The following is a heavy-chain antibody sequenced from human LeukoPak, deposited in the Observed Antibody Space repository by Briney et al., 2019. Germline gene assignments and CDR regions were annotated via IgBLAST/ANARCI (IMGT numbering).Heavy chain of an antibody. D-gene: IGHD3-10*01. J-gene: IGHJ5*02. Sequence: ASVIVSCKASGYTFRQYSISWVRQAPGKGLEWMGWVSPSHTTRVYAQQFQGRVTMTADTNTNTVSMELRSLRSDDTAVYFCARGPITMVRGVIMISNYNWFDPWGQGTLVTVSS. CDR2: VSPSHTTR. CDR1: GYTFRQYS. CDR3: ARGPITMVRGVIMISNYNWFDP. V-gene: IGHV1-18*01.